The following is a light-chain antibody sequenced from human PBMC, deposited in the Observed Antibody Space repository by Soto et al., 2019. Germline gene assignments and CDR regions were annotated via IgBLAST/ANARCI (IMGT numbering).Light chain of an antibody. CDR2: AAS. CDR3: QQSYSTPLT. J-gene: IGKJ4*01. Sequence: DLQMTQSPSSLSASVGDRVTITCRASQSISSYLNWYQQKPGKAPKLLIYAASSLQSWVPSRFSGRGSGTDFTLTISSLQPEDFATYYCQQSYSTPLTFGGGTKVEIK. CDR1: QSISSY. V-gene: IGKV1-39*01.